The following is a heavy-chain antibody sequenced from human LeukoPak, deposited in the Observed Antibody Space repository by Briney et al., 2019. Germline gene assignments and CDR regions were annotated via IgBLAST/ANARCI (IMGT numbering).Heavy chain of an antibody. CDR2: XXXDGSNK. J-gene: IGHJ6*04. CDR3: ARDLSGGVYHFYYYYGMDV. V-gene: IGHV3-33*01. CDR1: GFTFSSYG. Sequence: PGGSXXLXCXXSGFTFSSYGMHWVRQAPGKGLEXVAXXXXDGSNKYYADSVKGRFTISRDNSKKTLYLQMNSLRAEDTAVYYCARDLSGGVYHFYYYYGMDVWGKGTTVTVSS. D-gene: IGHD5/OR15-5a*01.